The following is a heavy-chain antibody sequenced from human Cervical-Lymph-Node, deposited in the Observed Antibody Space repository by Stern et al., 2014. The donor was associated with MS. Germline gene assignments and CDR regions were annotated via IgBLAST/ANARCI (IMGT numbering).Heavy chain of an antibody. CDR2: INVGNGNT. CDR1: GYTFTSYP. CDR3: AKWSVGSGSSS. D-gene: IGHD3-10*01. V-gene: IGHV1-3*01. J-gene: IGHJ4*02. Sequence: QVQLVQSGAEVKKPGASVKVSCKPSGYTFTSYPLHWVRQAPGQRPEWMGWINVGNGNTKYSQKFQDRVSITSDTSTSTTYMELTSLISEDTAVYFCAKWSVGSGSSSWGQGTLVTVSS.